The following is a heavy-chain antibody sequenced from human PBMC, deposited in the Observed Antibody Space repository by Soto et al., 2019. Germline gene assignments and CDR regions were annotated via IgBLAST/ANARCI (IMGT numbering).Heavy chain of an antibody. D-gene: IGHD4-17*01. CDR3: ARDPWVTTTGRAFDI. CDR2: ISSSSSTI. CDR1: GFTFSSYA. Sequence: PGGSLRLSCAASGFTFSSYAMSWVRQAPGKGLEWVSYISSSSSTIYYADSVKGRFTISRDSAKNSLYLQMNSLRDEDTAVYYCARDPWVTTTGRAFDIWGQGTMVTVSS. V-gene: IGHV3-48*02. J-gene: IGHJ3*02.